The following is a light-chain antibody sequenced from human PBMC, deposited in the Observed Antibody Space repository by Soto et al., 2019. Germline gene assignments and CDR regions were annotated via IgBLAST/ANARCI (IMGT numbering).Light chain of an antibody. Sequence: IVLTQSPCILSLSQGERASLSCGASQSISSSFLAWYQQKPGQAPRLLIYGASSRATGIPDRFSGTGSETDFTLTISRLEPEDFAVYYCQQYDNSPITFGQGTRLEIK. J-gene: IGKJ5*01. V-gene: IGKV3-20*01. CDR3: QQYDNSPIT. CDR2: GAS. CDR1: QSISSSF.